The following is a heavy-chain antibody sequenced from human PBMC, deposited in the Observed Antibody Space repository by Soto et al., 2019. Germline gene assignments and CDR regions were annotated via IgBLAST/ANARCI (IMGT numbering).Heavy chain of an antibody. J-gene: IGHJ4*02. Sequence: EVQLVESGGGLVKPGGSLRLSCAASGFTFSSYSMNWVRQAPGKGLEWVSSISSSSSYIYYADSVKGRFTISRDNAKNSLYLQMNSLRAEDTAVYYCARSIAAAGRGQCDYWGQGTLVTVSS. CDR1: GFTFSSYS. CDR3: ARSIAAAGRGQCDY. CDR2: ISSSSSYI. D-gene: IGHD6-13*01. V-gene: IGHV3-21*01.